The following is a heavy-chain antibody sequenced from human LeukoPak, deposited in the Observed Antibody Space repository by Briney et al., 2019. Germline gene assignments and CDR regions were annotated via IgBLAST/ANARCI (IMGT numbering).Heavy chain of an antibody. CDR3: ARYYDSSGYYYVRYFDY. CDR2: IYWDDDK. D-gene: IGHD3-22*01. Sequence: SGPTLVKPTQTLTLTCTFSGFSLSTSGLGVGWIRQPPGKALEWLAVIYWDDDKRYSPSLKSRLTITKDTSKNQVVLTTTNMDPVDTATYYCARYYDSSGYYYVRYFDYWGQGTLVTVSS. V-gene: IGHV2-5*02. J-gene: IGHJ4*02. CDR1: GFSLSTSGLG.